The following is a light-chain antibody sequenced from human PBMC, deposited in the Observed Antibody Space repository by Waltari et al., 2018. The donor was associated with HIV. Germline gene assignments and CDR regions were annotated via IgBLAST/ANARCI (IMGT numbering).Light chain of an antibody. CDR3: AAWDDSLSGWV. CDR1: SSNIGSNY. CDR2: RNN. J-gene: IGLJ3*02. Sequence: QSVLTQPPSASGTPGQRVTISCSGSSSNIGSNYIYWYQQLPGTAPKLLIYRNNQRPSGCPDRFSGSKSGPSASLAIAGLRSEDEADYSCAAWDDSLSGWVFGGGTKLTVL. V-gene: IGLV1-47*01.